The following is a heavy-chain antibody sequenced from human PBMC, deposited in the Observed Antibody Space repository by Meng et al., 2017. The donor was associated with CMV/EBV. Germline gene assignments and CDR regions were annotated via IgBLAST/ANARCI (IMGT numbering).Heavy chain of an antibody. CDR2: ISSSSYI. J-gene: IGHJ6*02. D-gene: IGHD3-16*01. CDR1: GFTFSSYS. V-gene: IGHV3-21*01. Sequence: GGSLRLSCAASGFTFSSYSMNWVRQAPGKGLEWVSSISSSSYIYYADSVKGRFTISRDNAKNSLYLQMNSLRAEDTAVYYCARVGVPYYYYGMDVWGQGTTVTVSS. CDR3: ARVGVPYYYYGMDV.